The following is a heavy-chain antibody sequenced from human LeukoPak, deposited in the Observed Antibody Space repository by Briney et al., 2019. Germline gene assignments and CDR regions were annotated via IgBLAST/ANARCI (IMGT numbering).Heavy chain of an antibody. CDR2: ISAYNGDT. Sequence: ASVKVSCKASGYTFTGYYMHWVRQAPGQGLEWMGWISAYNGDTNYAQKLQGRVTMTTDTSTSTAYMELRSLRSDDTAVYYCARDPGGELYFDYWGQGTLVTVSS. CDR1: GYTFTGYY. D-gene: IGHD1-26*01. CDR3: ARDPGGELYFDY. V-gene: IGHV1-18*04. J-gene: IGHJ4*02.